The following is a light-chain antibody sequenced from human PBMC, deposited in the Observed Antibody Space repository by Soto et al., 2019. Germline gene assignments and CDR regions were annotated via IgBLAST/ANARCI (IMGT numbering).Light chain of an antibody. V-gene: IGKV3-20*01. J-gene: IGKJ3*01. CDR3: QNFGDSPFT. CDR1: ETISSHY. Sequence: EIVLMQSPDTLSLSPGERATLSCRASETISSHYIAWYQQKPGQAPRLLIFGASTRATGIPDRFSGSWSGKYFPLTISRLEPEDFAVYYCQNFGDSPFTFGPGTKVDIK. CDR2: GAS.